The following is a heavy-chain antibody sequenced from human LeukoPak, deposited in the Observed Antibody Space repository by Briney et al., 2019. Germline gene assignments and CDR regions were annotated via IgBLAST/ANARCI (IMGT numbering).Heavy chain of an antibody. CDR3: AKDPLPGSYPRPNWFDP. V-gene: IGHV3-23*01. D-gene: IGHD1-26*01. CDR1: GFTFSSYG. J-gene: IGHJ5*02. CDR2: ISGSGGST. Sequence: GGSLRLSCAASGFTFSSYGMSWVRQAPGKGLEWVSAISGSGGSTYYADSVKGRFTISRDNSKNTLYLQMNSLRAEDTAVYYCAKDPLPGSYPRPNWFDPWGQGTLVTVSS.